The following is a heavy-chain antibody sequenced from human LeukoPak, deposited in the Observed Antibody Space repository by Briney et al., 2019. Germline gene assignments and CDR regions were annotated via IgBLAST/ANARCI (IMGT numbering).Heavy chain of an antibody. D-gene: IGHD6-13*01. CDR2: ISAYNGNT. CDR1: GYTFTSYG. J-gene: IGHJ4*02. CDR3: ARSSIIAAAGPYYFDY. V-gene: IGHV1-18*01. Sequence: GGSLRLSCAASGYTFTSYGISWVRQAPGQGLEWMGWISAYNGNTNYAQKFQGRVTITADKSTSTAYMELSSLRSGDTAVYYCARSSIIAAAGPYYFDYWGQGTLVTVSS.